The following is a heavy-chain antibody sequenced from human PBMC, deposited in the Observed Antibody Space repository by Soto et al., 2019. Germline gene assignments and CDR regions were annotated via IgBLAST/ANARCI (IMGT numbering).Heavy chain of an antibody. J-gene: IGHJ4*02. CDR2: INPSGGST. Sequence: ASVKVSCKASGYTFTSYYMHWVRQAPGQGLEWMGIINPSGGSTSYAQKFQGRVTMTRDTSTSTVYMELSSLRSEDTAVYYCGRGESNYYGSGSYPNGYWGQGTLVTVSS. D-gene: IGHD3-10*01. CDR1: GYTFTSYY. V-gene: IGHV1-46*01. CDR3: GRGESNYYGSGSYPNGY.